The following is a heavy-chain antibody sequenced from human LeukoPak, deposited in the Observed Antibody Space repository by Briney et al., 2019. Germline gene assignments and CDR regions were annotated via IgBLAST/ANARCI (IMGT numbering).Heavy chain of an antibody. D-gene: IGHD3-22*01. V-gene: IGHV5-51*01. CDR3: ARRSSSGYYYGY. Sequence: GESLKTSCKGSGYSFPIYWIAWVRQMPGKGLEWMGIIYPGDSDARYSPSFQGQVTISADKSISTAYLQWNILKASDTAMYYCARRSSSGYYYGYWGQGTLVTVSS. CDR1: GYSFPIYW. J-gene: IGHJ4*02. CDR2: IYPGDSDA.